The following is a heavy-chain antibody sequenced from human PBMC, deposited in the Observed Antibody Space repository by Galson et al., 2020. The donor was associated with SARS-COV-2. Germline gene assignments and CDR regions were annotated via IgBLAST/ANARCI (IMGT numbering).Heavy chain of an antibody. V-gene: IGHV3-23*01. CDR1: GFTFSSYA. J-gene: IGHJ4*02. CDR2: MNGGGSGT. CDR3: AKGAWHGSGCYIDY. D-gene: IGHD3-10*01. Sequence: GGSLRLSCTASGFTFSSYAMTWVRQAPGKGLEWVSSMNGGGSGTYYADSVKGRFTISRDNSKNTLYLQMNNLRADDTAVYYCAKGAWHGSGCYIDYWGQGTLVTVSS.